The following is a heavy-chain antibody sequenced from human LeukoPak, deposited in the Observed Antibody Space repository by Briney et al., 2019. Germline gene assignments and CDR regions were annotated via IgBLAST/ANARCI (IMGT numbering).Heavy chain of an antibody. D-gene: IGHD6-13*01. Sequence: GGSLRLSCAASGFTFSSYWMSWVRQAPGKGLEWVANIKQDGSEKYYVDSVKGRFTISRDNAKKSLYLQMNSLRAEDTAAYYCARDHSSSWNYFDYWGQGTLVTVSS. CDR1: GFTFSSYW. J-gene: IGHJ4*02. V-gene: IGHV3-7*01. CDR3: ARDHSSSWNYFDY. CDR2: IKQDGSEK.